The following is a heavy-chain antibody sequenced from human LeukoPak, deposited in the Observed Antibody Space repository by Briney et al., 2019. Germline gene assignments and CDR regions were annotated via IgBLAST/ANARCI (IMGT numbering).Heavy chain of an antibody. J-gene: IGHJ5*02. CDR1: RFTFSSYW. D-gene: IGHD5-12*01. V-gene: IGHV3-7*03. CDR3: ARDKDKWLRFGGLNWFDP. CDR2: IKQDGSEK. Sequence: GGSLRLSCAASRFTFSSYWMSWVRQAPGKALEWVTNIKQDGSEKYYVDSVKGRFTISRDNAKNSLYLQMNSLRAEDTAVYYCARDKDKWLRFGGLNWFDPWGQGTLVTVSS.